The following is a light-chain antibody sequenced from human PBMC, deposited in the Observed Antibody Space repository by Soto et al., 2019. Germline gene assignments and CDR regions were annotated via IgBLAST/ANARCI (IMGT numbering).Light chain of an antibody. CDR3: GTWDSGLSVGV. CDR1: SSNIGRNY. V-gene: IGLV1-51*01. CDR2: DNN. Sequence: QSVLTQPPSVSAAPGQKVSISCSGSSSNIGRNYVCWYQQLPGTAPKLLIYDNNKRPSGIPDRFSGSQSGTSATLDITGLQTGHEADYYCGTWDSGLSVGVFGGGTKVTVL. J-gene: IGLJ2*01.